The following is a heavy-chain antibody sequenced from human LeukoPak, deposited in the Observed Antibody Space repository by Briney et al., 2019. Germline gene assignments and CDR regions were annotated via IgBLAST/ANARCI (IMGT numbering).Heavy chain of an antibody. CDR2: IYYSGST. Sequence: SGTLSLTCTVSGGSISSGGYYCSWIRQHPGKGLEWSGYIYYSGSTYYSPSLKSRVTISADTSKNQFSLKPTSVPAADPAVYYCARGGTYDTAKRTDVWGKGTTPTVSS. D-gene: IGHD3-22*01. CDR1: GGSISSGGYY. J-gene: IGHJ6*04. CDR3: ARGGTYDTAKRTDV. V-gene: IGHV4-31*03.